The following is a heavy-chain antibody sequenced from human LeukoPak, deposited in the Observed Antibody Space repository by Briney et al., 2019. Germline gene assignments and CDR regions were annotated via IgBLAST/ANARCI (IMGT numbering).Heavy chain of an antibody. D-gene: IGHD3-22*01. V-gene: IGHV3-53*01. Sequence: GGSLRLSCAAYGFMFSDYGMEWGRQARGKGVEWVSVIYSGGRTYYADSVKGRFTISRDNSKNTLYLQMNSLRAEDTAVYYCAIRITMIVGTFDYWGQGTLVTVSS. CDR2: IYSGGRT. J-gene: IGHJ4*02. CDR1: GFMFSDYG. CDR3: AIRITMIVGTFDY.